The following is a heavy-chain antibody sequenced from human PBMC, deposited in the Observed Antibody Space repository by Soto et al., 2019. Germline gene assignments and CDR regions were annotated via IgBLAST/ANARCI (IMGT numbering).Heavy chain of an antibody. CDR3: ARDLATGYSNSAGGLLDY. D-gene: IGHD6-6*01. V-gene: IGHV1-69*06. Sequence: GASVKVSCKASGGTFSSYAITWVRQAPGQGPEWMGGIIPIFGTANYVQKFQGRVTITADKSTSTAYMELSSLRSEDTAVYYCARDLATGYSNSAGGLLDYWGQGTLVTVSS. CDR2: IIPIFGTA. J-gene: IGHJ4*02. CDR1: GGTFSSYA.